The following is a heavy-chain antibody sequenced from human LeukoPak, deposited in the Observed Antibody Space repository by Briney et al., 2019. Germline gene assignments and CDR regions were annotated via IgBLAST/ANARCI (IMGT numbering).Heavy chain of an antibody. J-gene: IGHJ4*02. D-gene: IGHD2-21*02. CDR2: ISGSGGGGST. V-gene: IGHV3-23*01. CDR1: GFTFSSYA. Sequence: GGSLRLSCAASGFTFSSYAMSWVRQAPGKGLEWVSSISGSGGGGSTYYADSVKGRFTISRDTSKNTLYLQMNSLRAEDTAVYYCASPDCGGDCYRGSVDYWGQGTLVTVSS. CDR3: ASPDCGGDCYRGSVDY.